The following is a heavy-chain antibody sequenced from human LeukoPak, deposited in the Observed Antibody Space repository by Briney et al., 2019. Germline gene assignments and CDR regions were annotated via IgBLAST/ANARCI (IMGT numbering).Heavy chain of an antibody. CDR3: ARDISYGQKDDWCYFDY. Sequence: SQTLSLTCAISGDSVSSNSAAWNWIRQSPSRGLAWLGRTYYRSKWYNDYAVSVKSRITINPDTSKNQFSLQLNSVTPEDTAVYYCARDISYGQKDDWCYFDYWGQGTLVTVSS. J-gene: IGHJ4*02. CDR2: TYYRSKWYN. V-gene: IGHV6-1*01. D-gene: IGHD5-18*01. CDR1: GDSVSSNSAA.